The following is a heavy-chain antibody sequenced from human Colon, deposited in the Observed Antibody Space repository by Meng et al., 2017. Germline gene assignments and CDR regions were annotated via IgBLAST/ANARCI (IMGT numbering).Heavy chain of an antibody. CDR3: ARELQLGY. CDR1: GFSFSIYS. Sequence: EVELVESWGGLVKPGWLLRLSCAASGFSFSIYSMSWVRQAPGKGLEWVSSISTGNNYIYYAESVKGRFTISRDNAKNSLYLQMSSLRAEDTAVYYCARELQLGYWGQGTLVTVSS. V-gene: IGHV3-21*06. CDR2: ISTGNNYI. J-gene: IGHJ4*02. D-gene: IGHD5-24*01.